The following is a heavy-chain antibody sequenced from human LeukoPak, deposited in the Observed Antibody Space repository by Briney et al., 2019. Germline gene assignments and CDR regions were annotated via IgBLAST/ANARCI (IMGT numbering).Heavy chain of an antibody. CDR3: AREEYDYALGAFDY. CDR2: MSFDGSQI. D-gene: IGHD4/OR15-4a*01. J-gene: IGHJ4*02. CDR1: GFTFSSYA. V-gene: IGHV3-30*04. Sequence: GTSLRLSCAASGFTFSSYAMHWVRQAPGKGLEWVAVMSFDGSQIYYADFVKGRFTISRDNSKSTLYLQMYSLRTEDTAVYYCAREEYDYALGAFDYWGQGTLVTVSS.